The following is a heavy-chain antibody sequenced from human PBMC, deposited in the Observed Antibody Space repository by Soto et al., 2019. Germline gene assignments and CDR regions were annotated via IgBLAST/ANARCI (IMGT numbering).Heavy chain of an antibody. J-gene: IGHJ5*02. CDR3: TVSYYDVNGYSLDP. CDR2: IYYGGSI. Sequence: SETLSLTCTVSGAPISSGYWTWIWQPPGKGLEWIGYIYYGGSINYNPSLKSRVIISVDTAKNQFSLRLSSVSAADTAVYYCTVSYYDVNGYSLDPCTQGTSVTVS. CDR1: GAPISSGY. D-gene: IGHD3-22*01. V-gene: IGHV4-59*01.